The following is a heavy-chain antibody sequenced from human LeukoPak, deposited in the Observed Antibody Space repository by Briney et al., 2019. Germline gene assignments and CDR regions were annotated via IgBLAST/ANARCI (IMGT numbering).Heavy chain of an antibody. CDR1: GYTFTSYY. J-gene: IGHJ6*03. V-gene: IGHV1-46*01. CDR2: SNPSGGST. D-gene: IGHD2-2*01. Sequence: GASVKVSYKASGYTFTSYYMHWVRQAPGRGLEWMGISNPSGGSTSYAQNFQGRVIMTRDTSISTAYMELSRLRSDDTAVYYCARDLARYCSSTSCYALFYYMDVWGKGTTVTISS. CDR3: ARDLARYCSSTSCYALFYYMDV.